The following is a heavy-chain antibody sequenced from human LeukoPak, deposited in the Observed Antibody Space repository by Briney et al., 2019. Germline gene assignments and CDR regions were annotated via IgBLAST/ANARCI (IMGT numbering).Heavy chain of an antibody. CDR1: GGSVSSGSYY. D-gene: IGHD4-17*01. CDR3: ARTTGTTDPYLDY. V-gene: IGHV4-61*01. Sequence: SETLSLTCTFSGGSVSSGSYYWSWVRQPPGKGLEWIGYIYYSGSTNYNPSLKSRVTISVDTSKNQFSLKLSSVTAADTAVYYCARTTGTTDPYLDYWGQGTLVTVSS. CDR2: IYYSGST. J-gene: IGHJ4*02.